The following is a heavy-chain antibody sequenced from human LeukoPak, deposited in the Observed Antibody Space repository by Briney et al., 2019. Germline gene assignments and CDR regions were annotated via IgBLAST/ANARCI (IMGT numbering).Heavy chain of an antibody. CDR1: GYTFTAYG. CDR2: ISANNGNT. CDR3: SRDDGPFGGVRFDH. V-gene: IGHV1-18*01. D-gene: IGHD3-16*01. J-gene: IGHJ4*02. Sequence: ASVKVSCKASGYTFTAYGISWVRQAPGQGLEWMGWISANNGNTNYAQKVQGRVTMTRDTSTSTAYMELRSLRYDDTTVYYCSRDDGPFGGVRFDHWGQGTLVTVSS.